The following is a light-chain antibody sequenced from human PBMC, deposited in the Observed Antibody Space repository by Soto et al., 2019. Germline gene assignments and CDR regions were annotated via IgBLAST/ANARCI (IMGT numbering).Light chain of an antibody. CDR1: NSGVVNYEY. J-gene: IGLJ1*01. V-gene: IGLV2-14*01. CDR3: SSYTRSSTLYV. Sequence: QSVLSQPASVSGSAGQSITISCTGINSGVVNYEYVSWYQQFPDKAPKLMIYEVSNRPSGVSNRFSGSKSGNTASLTISGLQAEHEADYYCSSYTRSSTLYVFGTGTKATV. CDR2: EVS.